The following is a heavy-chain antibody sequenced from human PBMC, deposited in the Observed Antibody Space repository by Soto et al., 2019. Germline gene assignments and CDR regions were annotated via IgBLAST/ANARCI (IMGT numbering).Heavy chain of an antibody. J-gene: IGHJ4*02. D-gene: IGHD4-4*01. CDR2: TYYRSKWYN. CDR3: ARDPPDFHSAFDY. CDR1: GDSVSSSSAA. Sequence: SQTLSLTCAISGDSVSSSSAAWNWIRQSPSRGLEWLGRTYYRSKWYNDYAVSVKSRITINLDTSKNQFSLRLNSVTPEDTAVYYCARDPPDFHSAFDYWGQGTLVTVSS. V-gene: IGHV6-1*01.